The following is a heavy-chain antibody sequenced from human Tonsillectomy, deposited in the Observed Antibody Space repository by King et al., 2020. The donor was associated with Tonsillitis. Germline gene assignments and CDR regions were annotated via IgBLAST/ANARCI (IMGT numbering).Heavy chain of an antibody. D-gene: IGHD3-10*01. CDR3: TKAGGRRYYYGMDV. V-gene: IGHV3-43*01. CDR1: GFSFDDYT. J-gene: IGHJ6*02. Sequence: VQLVESGGGVVQPGGSLRLSCEASGFSFDDYTMHWVRQPPGKGLEWVSLIRWDGGLTYYADSVKGRFTISRDNSKNSLYLQMNSLRSKDTALYYCTKAGGRRYYYGMDVWGQGTTVTVSS. CDR2: IRWDGGLT.